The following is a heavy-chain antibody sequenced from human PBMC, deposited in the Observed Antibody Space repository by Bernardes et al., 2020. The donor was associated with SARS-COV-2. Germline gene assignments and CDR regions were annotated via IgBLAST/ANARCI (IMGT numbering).Heavy chain of an antibody. CDR2: INPNSGGT. CDR1: GYTFTGYY. J-gene: IGHJ6*02. Sequence: ASVKVSCKASGYTFTGYYMHWLRQAPGQGLEWMGWINPNSGGTNYAQKFQGRVTMTRDTSISTAYMELSRLRSDDTAVYYCAIPPTNYDRYGMDVWGQGTTVTVSS. CDR3: AIPPTNYDRYGMDV. V-gene: IGHV1-2*02. D-gene: IGHD3-22*01.